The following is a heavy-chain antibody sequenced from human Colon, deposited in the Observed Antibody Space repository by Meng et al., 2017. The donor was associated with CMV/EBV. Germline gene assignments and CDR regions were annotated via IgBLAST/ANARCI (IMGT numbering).Heavy chain of an antibody. CDR1: GFTFSSYW. CDR3: AKDLSPGIAVFDY. J-gene: IGHJ4*02. Sequence: GESLKISCAASGFTFSSYWMHWVRQALGKGLVWVSRISSDGSYTTYADSVKGRFTISRDNAKNTLYLQMNSLRADDTAVYFCAKDLSPGIAVFDYWGQGTLVTVSS. V-gene: IGHV3-74*03. D-gene: IGHD6-19*01. CDR2: ISSDGSYT.